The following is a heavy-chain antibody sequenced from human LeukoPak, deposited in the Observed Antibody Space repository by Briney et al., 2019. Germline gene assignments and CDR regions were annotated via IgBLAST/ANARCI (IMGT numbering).Heavy chain of an antibody. J-gene: IGHJ4*02. CDR2: INPNSGGT. CDR1: GYTFTGYY. Sequence: ASVKVSCKASGYTFTGYYMHWVRQAPGQGLEWMGRINPNSGGTNYAQKFQGRVTMTRDTSISIAYMELTRLRSDDTAVYYCARYYGSGSYSDYWGQGTLVTVSS. V-gene: IGHV1-2*06. D-gene: IGHD3-10*01. CDR3: ARYYGSGSYSDY.